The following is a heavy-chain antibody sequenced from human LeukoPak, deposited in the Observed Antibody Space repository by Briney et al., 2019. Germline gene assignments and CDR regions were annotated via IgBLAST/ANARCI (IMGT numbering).Heavy chain of an antibody. D-gene: IGHD3-10*01. Sequence: SVKVSCKASGGTFSSYAISWVRQAPGQGLEWMGGIIPIFGTANYAQKFQGRVTITADESTSTAYMELSSLRSEDTAVYYCARLGWEVRGVNVYYYYYYMDVWGKGTTVTISS. CDR2: IIPIFGTA. J-gene: IGHJ6*03. CDR3: ARLGWEVRGVNVYYYYYYMDV. CDR1: GGTFSSYA. V-gene: IGHV1-69*13.